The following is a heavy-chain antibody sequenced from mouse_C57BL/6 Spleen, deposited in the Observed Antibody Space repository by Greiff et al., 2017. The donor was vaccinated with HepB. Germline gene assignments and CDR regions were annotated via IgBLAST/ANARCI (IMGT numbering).Heavy chain of an antibody. Sequence: EVHLVESGGGLVKPGGSLKLSCAASGFTFSDYGMHWVRQAPEKGLEWVAYISSGSSTIYYADTVKGRFTISRDNAKNTLFLQMTSLRSEDTAMYYCARTGGSSGYYAMDYWGQGTSVTVSS. CDR2: ISSGSSTI. V-gene: IGHV5-17*01. CDR3: ARTGGSSGYYAMDY. D-gene: IGHD1-1*01. CDR1: GFTFSDYG. J-gene: IGHJ4*01.